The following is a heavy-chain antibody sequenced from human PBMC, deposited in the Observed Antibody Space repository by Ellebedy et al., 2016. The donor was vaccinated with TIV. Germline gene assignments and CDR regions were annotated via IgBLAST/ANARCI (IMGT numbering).Heavy chain of an antibody. Sequence: ASVKVSCKGSGYSFTNYWISWVRQMPGKGLEWMGKIDPTDSYTNYSPSFQGHFTISADKSISTAYLQWSSLKASDTAMYYCARRVYGGDFHYWGQGTLVTVSS. D-gene: IGHD4-23*01. CDR1: GYSFTNYW. CDR2: IDPTDSYT. J-gene: IGHJ4*02. CDR3: ARRVYGGDFHY. V-gene: IGHV5-10-1*01.